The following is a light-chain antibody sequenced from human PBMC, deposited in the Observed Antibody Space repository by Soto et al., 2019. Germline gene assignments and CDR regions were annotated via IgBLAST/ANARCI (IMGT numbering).Light chain of an antibody. Sequence: DIVMKQSPAILSVSLGERATLSCLATQSISDNLACYQQRSGQAPRLLIYGASTRATGVPARFRGSGTGTEFPRAISSLQFDDFAIYYGQQYKGWPPLTFGGGTKVE. J-gene: IGKJ4*01. CDR2: GAS. V-gene: IGKV3-15*01. CDR3: QQYKGWPPLT. CDR1: QSISDN.